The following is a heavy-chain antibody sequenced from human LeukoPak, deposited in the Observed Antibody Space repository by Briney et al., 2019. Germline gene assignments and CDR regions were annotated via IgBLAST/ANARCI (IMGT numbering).Heavy chain of an antibody. Sequence: GGSLRLSCAASGFTFCDYYMTWIRQAPGKGLEWVSYNSSSGSYINYADSVKGRFTISIDNAKNSLYLQMNSLRAEDTAVYYCARDGGYCSGGNCYSEDWGQGTLVTVSS. CDR3: ARDGGYCSGGNCYSED. V-gene: IGHV3-11*06. CDR1: GFTFCDYY. D-gene: IGHD2-15*01. J-gene: IGHJ4*02. CDR2: NSSSGSYI.